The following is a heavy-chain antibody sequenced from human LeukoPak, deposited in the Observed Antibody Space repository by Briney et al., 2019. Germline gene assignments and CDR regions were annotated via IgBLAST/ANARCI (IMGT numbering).Heavy chain of an antibody. D-gene: IGHD3-10*01. CDR3: ARRVTMVRGVIGYYYYMDV. J-gene: IGHJ6*03. CDR2: INHSGST. V-gene: IGHV4-34*01. CDR1: GGSFSGYY. Sequence: SETLSLTCAVYGGSFSGYYWSWIRQPPGKGLEWIGEINHSGSTNYNPSLKSRVTISVDTSKNQFSLKLSSVTAADTAVYYCARRVTMVRGVIGYYYYMDVWGKGTTVTISS.